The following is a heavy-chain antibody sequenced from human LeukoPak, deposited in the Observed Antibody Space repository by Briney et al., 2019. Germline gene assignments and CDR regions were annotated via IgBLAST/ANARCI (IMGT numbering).Heavy chain of an antibody. CDR1: GFTFSSYA. CDR3: ARDTGTGTTLYYYYMDV. J-gene: IGHJ6*03. CDR2: ISGNGDNT. V-gene: IGHV3-23*01. D-gene: IGHD1-1*01. Sequence: GGSLRLSCAASGFTFSSYAMSWVRQSPGKGLEWFSGISGNGDNTYYADSVKGRFTISRDNSKNTLYLQMNSLRAEDTALYFCARDTGTGTTLYYYYMDVWGKGTTVTVSS.